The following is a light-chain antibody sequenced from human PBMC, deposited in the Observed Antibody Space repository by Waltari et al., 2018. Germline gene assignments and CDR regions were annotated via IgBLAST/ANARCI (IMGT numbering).Light chain of an antibody. CDR1: SNNVGHQR. Sequence: QAGLTQPPSVSKGLRQTATLTCTGNSNNVGHQRAPWLQQHQGHPPKLLSYRDFNRPSGISERFSASRSGNTASLTISGLQPEDEADYYCSAWDSSVSAVVFGGGTKLTVL. V-gene: IGLV10-54*01. CDR2: RDF. CDR3: SAWDSSVSAVV. J-gene: IGLJ2*01.